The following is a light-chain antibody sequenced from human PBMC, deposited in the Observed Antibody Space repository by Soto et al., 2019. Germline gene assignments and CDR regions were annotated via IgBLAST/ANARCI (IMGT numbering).Light chain of an antibody. CDR3: QQYYNYPPT. CDR1: QGISNY. V-gene: IGKV1-8*01. J-gene: IGKJ2*01. Sequence: AIRMTQSPSSLSASTGDRVTITCRASQGISNYLAWYQQKPGTAPKLLIYAASTVQSGVPSRFSGSGSGTDFTLTIRYLQSEDFATYCCQQYYNYPPTFGQGTKLEI. CDR2: AAS.